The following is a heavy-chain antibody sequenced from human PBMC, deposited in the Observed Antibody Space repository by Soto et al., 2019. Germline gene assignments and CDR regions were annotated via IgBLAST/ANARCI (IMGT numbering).Heavy chain of an antibody. CDR1: GGTFSSYA. V-gene: IGHV1-69*12. J-gene: IGHJ4*02. CDR2: IIPIFGTT. D-gene: IGHD5-18*01. Sequence: QVQLVQSGAEVKKPGSSVKVSCKASGGTFSSYAITWVRQAPGQGLEWMGGIIPIFGTTDYAQKFQGRVTISADESPSPAYMELRSLRSEEQAVYCCALVGGYRFTASFDYWGQGPLVTVSS. CDR3: ALVGGYRFTASFDY.